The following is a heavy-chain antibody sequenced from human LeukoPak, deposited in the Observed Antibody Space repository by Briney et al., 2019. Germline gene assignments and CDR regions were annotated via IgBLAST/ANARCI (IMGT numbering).Heavy chain of an antibody. Sequence: GGSLRLSCAASGFTFSNYGMHWVRQAPGKGLEWVASIRYDGGNTYYADSVKGRFTISRDNSKNTLYLQMNSLSAEDTAMYYCVREIGNSGNYDWGQGTLVTVSS. V-gene: IGHV3-30*02. D-gene: IGHD3-16*01. CDR1: GFTFSNYG. J-gene: IGHJ4*02. CDR2: IRYDGGNT. CDR3: VREIGNSGNYD.